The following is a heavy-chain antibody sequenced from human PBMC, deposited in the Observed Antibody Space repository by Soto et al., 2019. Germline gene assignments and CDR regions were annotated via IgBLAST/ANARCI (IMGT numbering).Heavy chain of an antibody. CDR3: AKSRDILTGYFDY. Sequence: EVQLVESGGDVVQPGGSLRLSCAASGFTFDDYTMHWVRQAPGKGLEWVSLISWDGGSTYYADSVKGRFTISRDNSKNSLYLQMNSLRTEDTALYYCAKSRDILTGYFDYWGQGTLVTVSS. D-gene: IGHD3-9*01. J-gene: IGHJ4*02. CDR1: GFTFDDYT. V-gene: IGHV3-43*01. CDR2: ISWDGGST.